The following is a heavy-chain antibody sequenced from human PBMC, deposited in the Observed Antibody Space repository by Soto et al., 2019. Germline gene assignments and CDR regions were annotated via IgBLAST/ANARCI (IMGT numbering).Heavy chain of an antibody. V-gene: IGHV3-9*01. CDR2: ISWNSGSI. J-gene: IGHJ3*02. D-gene: IGHD3-16*01. CDR1: GFTFGDYA. Sequence: GGSLRLSCAASGFTFGDYAMHWVRQAPGKGLEWVSGISWNSGSIGYADSVKGRFTISRDNAKNSLYLQMNSLRAEDTALYYCAKDITKPFGRAFDIWGQGTMVTVSS. CDR3: AKDITKPFGRAFDI.